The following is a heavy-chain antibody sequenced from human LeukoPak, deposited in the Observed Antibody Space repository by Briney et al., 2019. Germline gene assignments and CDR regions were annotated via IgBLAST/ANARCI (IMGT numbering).Heavy chain of an antibody. D-gene: IGHD5-24*01. CDR3: AREMATVWFDY. CDR1: GGSFSGYY. CDR2: INHSGST. J-gene: IGHJ4*02. Sequence: PSETLSLTCAVYGGSFSGYYWSWIRQPPGKGLEWIGEINHSGSTNYNPSLKSRVTISVDTSKNQFSLKLSSVTAADTAVYYCAREMATVWFDYWGQGTLVTVSS. V-gene: IGHV4-34*01.